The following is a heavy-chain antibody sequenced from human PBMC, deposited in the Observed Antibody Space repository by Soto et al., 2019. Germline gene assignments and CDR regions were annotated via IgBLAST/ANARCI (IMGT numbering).Heavy chain of an antibody. CDR3: VAWIQSWVGGDRDY. J-gene: IGHJ4*02. Sequence: QEQLQESGPGLVKPSETLSLTCTASGLSISSDIYYWGWIRQPPGKGLEWIGNIYHSGRTYYNPSLMSRVTISIDTSKNEFSLKLRAVTAADTAVYYCVAWIQSWVGGDRDYWGQGTLVTVSS. CDR2: IYHSGRT. D-gene: IGHD5-18*01. V-gene: IGHV4-39*01. CDR1: GLSISSDIYY.